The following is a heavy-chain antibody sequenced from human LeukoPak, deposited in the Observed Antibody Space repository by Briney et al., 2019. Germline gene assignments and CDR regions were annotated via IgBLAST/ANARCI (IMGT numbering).Heavy chain of an antibody. J-gene: IGHJ6*02. V-gene: IGHV4-39*01. Sequence: SETLSLTCTVSGASISRSDYFWGWIRQPPGKGLEWIGSIYYSGSTYYSPSLKSRVTISVDTSKNRFSLKLSSVTAADTAMYYCARSYSSSDHYYYYGMDVWGQGTTVTVSS. CDR1: GASISRSDYF. CDR2: IYYSGST. D-gene: IGHD6-13*01. CDR3: ARSYSSSDHYYYYGMDV.